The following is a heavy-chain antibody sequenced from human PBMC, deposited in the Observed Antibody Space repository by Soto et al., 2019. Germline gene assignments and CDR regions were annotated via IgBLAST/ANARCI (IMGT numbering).Heavy chain of an antibody. CDR3: AKDFGTDDFWSAYSTYYYMDV. CDR2: ISGSGDNT. J-gene: IGHJ6*03. CDR1: GFTFSSYA. Sequence: EVQLLESGGGLVQPGGSLRLSCAASGFTFSSYALNWVRQAPGKGLEWVSVISGSGDNTYYADSVKGRFTISRDNSKNTLYLQMNSLRAEDTAVYYSAKDFGTDDFWSAYSTYYYMDVWGKGTTVTVSS. D-gene: IGHD3-3*01. V-gene: IGHV3-23*01.